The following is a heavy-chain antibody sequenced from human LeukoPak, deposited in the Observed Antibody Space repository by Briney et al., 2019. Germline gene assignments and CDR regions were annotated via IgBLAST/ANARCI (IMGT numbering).Heavy chain of an antibody. J-gene: IGHJ4*02. Sequence: SETLSLTCTVSGGSISSGSYYWSWFRQPAGKGLEWIGRIYTSGSTNYNPSLKSRVTISVDTSKNQFSLKLSSVTAADTAVYYCARSNPNCSGGSCRYYFDYWGQGTLVTVSS. CDR2: IYTSGST. CDR3: ARSNPNCSGGSCRYYFDY. V-gene: IGHV4-61*02. CDR1: GGSISSGSYY. D-gene: IGHD2-15*01.